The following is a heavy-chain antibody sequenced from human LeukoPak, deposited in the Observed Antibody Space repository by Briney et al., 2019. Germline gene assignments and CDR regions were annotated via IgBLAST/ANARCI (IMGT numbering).Heavy chain of an antibody. CDR3: ARDKWGLRSGSLGIDY. CDR2: IYYSGST. V-gene: IGHV4-39*02. CDR1: SGSISSSSYY. J-gene: IGHJ4*02. Sequence: SETLSLTCIVSSGSISSSSYYWGWIRQPPGKGLEWIGSIYYSGSTYYNPSLTSRLTISVDTSKNQFSLKLSSVTAADTAVYYCARDKWGLRSGSLGIDYWGQGTLVTVSS. D-gene: IGHD1-26*01.